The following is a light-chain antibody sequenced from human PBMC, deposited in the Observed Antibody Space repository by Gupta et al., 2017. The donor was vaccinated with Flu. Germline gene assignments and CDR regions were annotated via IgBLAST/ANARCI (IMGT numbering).Light chain of an antibody. CDR3: QQYNDWPPWT. CDR1: QSVSSN. V-gene: IGKV3-15*01. CDR2: GAS. J-gene: IGKJ1*01. Sequence: EIVMTQSPATLSVSPGERATLSCRASQSVSSNLAWYQQKPGQAPRLLIYGASTRATGIPARFRGSGSGTEFTLTISSLQSEDFAVYYCQQYNDWPPWTFGQGTEVEIK.